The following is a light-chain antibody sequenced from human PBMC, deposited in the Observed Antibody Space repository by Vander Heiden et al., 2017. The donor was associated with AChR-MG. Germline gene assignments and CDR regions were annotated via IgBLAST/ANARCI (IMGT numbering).Light chain of an antibody. J-gene: IGKJ4*01. CDR3: QQYDNLPS. V-gene: IGKV1-33*01. Sequence: DIQMTQSPSSLSASVGDRVTITCQASQDISNYLNWYQQRPGKAPKLLIFDASNLETGVPSRFSGSGSGTDFTFPISSLQPEDIATYYCQQYDNLPSFGGGTKVEIK. CDR1: QDISNY. CDR2: DAS.